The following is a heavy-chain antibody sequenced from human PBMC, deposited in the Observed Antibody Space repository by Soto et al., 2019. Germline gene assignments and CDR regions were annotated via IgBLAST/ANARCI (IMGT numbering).Heavy chain of an antibody. CDR3: ARVPDIVATDGGHYYYSGMDV. J-gene: IGHJ6*02. CDR1: GGTFSSYA. V-gene: IGHV1-69*13. Sequence: GASVKVSCKASGGTFSSYAISWVRQAPGQGLEWMGGIIPIFGTANYAQKFQGRVTITADESTSTAYMELSSLRSEDTAVYYCARVPDIVATDGGHYYYSGMDVWGQGTRVTVS. CDR2: IIPIFGTA. D-gene: IGHD5-12*01.